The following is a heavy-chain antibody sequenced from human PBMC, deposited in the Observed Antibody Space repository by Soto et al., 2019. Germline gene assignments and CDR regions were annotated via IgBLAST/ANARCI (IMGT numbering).Heavy chain of an antibody. CDR1: GGSFSGYY. CDR3: ARGAGVATYAYYYYYMDV. D-gene: IGHD5-12*01. CDR2: INHSGST. J-gene: IGHJ6*03. V-gene: IGHV4-34*01. Sequence: PSETLSLTCAVYGGSFSGYYWSWIRQPPGKGLEWIGEINHSGSTNYNPSLKSRVTILVDTSKNQFSLKLSSVSAADTAVYYCARGAGVATYAYYYYYMDVWGKGTTVT.